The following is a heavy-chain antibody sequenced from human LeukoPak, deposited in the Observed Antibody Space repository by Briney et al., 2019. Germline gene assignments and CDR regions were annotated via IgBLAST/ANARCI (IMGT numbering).Heavy chain of an antibody. CDR2: ISGSGGST. CDR1: GFTFSSYG. V-gene: IGHV3-23*01. J-gene: IGHJ4*02. CDR3: AKGRWSYSSGADY. D-gene: IGHD6-19*01. Sequence: GGSLRLSCAASGFTFSSYGMSWVRQAPGKGLEWVSAISGSGGSTYYADSVKGRFTVSRDNSKNTLYLQMNSLRAEDTAVYYCAKGRWSYSSGADYWGQGTLVTVSS.